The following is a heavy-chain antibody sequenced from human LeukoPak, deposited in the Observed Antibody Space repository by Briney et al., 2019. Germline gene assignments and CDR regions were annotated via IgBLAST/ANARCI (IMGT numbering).Heavy chain of an antibody. CDR1: VYTFTGYY. CDR2: INPNSGST. Sequence: ASVKVSCKASVYTFTGYYMHWVRQAPGQGLEWMGWINPNSGSTNYAQQFQGRVAMTRDTSISTAYMELSRLRSDDTAVYYCARDVSRGQAGDYWGQGTLVTVSS. J-gene: IGHJ4*02. CDR3: ARDVSRGQAGDY. D-gene: IGHD2-2*01. V-gene: IGHV1-2*02.